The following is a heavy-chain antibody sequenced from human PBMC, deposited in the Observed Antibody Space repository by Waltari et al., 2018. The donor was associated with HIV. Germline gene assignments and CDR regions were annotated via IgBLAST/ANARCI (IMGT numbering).Heavy chain of an antibody. CDR3: ARIWSGWNYYYGMDV. D-gene: IGHD3-3*01. V-gene: IGHV4-61*02. CDR1: GGSNSSGSYD. J-gene: IGHJ6*02. CDR2: IYSSGNT. Sequence: QVQLQESGPGLVKPSQTLSLTCTVSGGSNSSGSYDWSWIRQPAGKGLEWIGRIYSSGNTNYNPSLKSRVTISVDTSKNQFSLRLSSVTAADTAVYYCARIWSGWNYYYGMDVWGQGTTVTVSS.